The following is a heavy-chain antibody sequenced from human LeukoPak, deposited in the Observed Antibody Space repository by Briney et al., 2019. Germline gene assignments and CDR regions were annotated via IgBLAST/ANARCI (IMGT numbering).Heavy chain of an antibody. Sequence: SETLSLTCTVSGGSLSSSTYYWAWIRQPPGKGLEWIGTIYYTGSTYYNPSLKSRVTISVDTSKNQFSLKLSSVTAADTAVYYCARRSSWYFGFDIWGKGTMVTVSS. CDR2: IYYTGST. J-gene: IGHJ3*02. D-gene: IGHD6-13*01. V-gene: IGHV4-39*07. CDR1: GGSLSSSTYY. CDR3: ARRSSWYFGFDI.